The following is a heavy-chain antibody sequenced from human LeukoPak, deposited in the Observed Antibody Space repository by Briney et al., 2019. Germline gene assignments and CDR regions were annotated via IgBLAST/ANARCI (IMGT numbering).Heavy chain of an antibody. CDR1: GFTFGSSW. J-gene: IGHJ4*02. D-gene: IGHD1-1*01. V-gene: IGHV3-7*01. CDR3: AREARSGCAISPHYFDS. CDR2: IKQDGSEQ. Sequence: GGSLRLSCAASGFTFGSSWMSWVRQAPGKGLEWVANIKQDGSEQYYVDSVKGRFTISSDNAKNSLYLQMNSLRAEDTAGYYCAREARSGCAISPHYFDSSGAGAPVTASS.